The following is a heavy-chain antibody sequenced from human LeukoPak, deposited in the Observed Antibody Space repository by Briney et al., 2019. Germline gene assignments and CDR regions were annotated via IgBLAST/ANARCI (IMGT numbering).Heavy chain of an antibody. V-gene: IGHV3-53*01. J-gene: IGHJ4*02. CDR1: GFSFSSYS. CDR2: IYSGGST. CDR3: ARYQWLGYYFDY. D-gene: IGHD6-19*01. Sequence: SGGSLRLSCAASGFSFSSYSMNWVRQAPGKGLEWVSVIYSGGSTYYADSVKGRFTISRDNSKNTLYLQMNSLRAEDTAVYYCARYQWLGYYFDYWGQGTLVTVSS.